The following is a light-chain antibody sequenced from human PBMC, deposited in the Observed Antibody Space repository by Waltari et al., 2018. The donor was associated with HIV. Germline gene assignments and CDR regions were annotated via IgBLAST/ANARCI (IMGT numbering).Light chain of an antibody. V-gene: IGLV1-44*01. CDR2: SNN. CDR3: AAWDDNLNGWV. CDR1: SSNLGANT. Sequence: HSVLTQAPSASGTPGQRVTIFCSGSSSNLGANTVTWYQQLPGTAPRLLIYSNNQRPSGVPDRFSGSKSGTSASLAISGLQSEDEADYYCAAWDDNLNGWVFGGGTKLTVL. J-gene: IGLJ3*02.